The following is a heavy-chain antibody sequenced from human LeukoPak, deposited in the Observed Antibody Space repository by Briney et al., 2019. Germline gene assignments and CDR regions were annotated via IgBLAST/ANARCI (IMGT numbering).Heavy chain of an antibody. Sequence: GGSLRLSCAASGFTFSSYTMHWVRQAPGKGLEHVSTIGSNGGSTYHANSVKGRFIITRDNSKNTLYLQMGSLRAEDMAVYYCVRTKAVAVAFDYWGQGTLVTVSS. V-gene: IGHV3-64*01. CDR1: GFTFSSYT. CDR2: IGSNGGST. J-gene: IGHJ4*02. D-gene: IGHD6-19*01. CDR3: VRTKAVAVAFDY.